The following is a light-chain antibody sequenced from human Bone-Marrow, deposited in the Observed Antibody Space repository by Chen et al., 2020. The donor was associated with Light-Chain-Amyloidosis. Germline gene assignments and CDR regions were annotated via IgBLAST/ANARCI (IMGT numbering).Light chain of an antibody. V-gene: IGLV3-27*01. J-gene: IGLJ3*02. Sequence: SFELTQPSSESVSPGQTARITCSGDILAKKYARWFQQRPGQAPMLLIFKDTERPSGIPERFSGSSSGTTVTLTISGAQIDDEGDYYCYSATDNYYVFGGGTKLTVL. CDR2: KDT. CDR3: YSATDNYYV. CDR1: ILAKKY.